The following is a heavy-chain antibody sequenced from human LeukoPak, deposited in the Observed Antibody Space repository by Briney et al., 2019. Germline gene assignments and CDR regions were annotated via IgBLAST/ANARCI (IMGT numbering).Heavy chain of an antibody. V-gene: IGHV3-48*04. CDR3: ARGGGYGDY. D-gene: IGHD5-12*01. J-gene: IGHJ4*02. CDR1: GFTFSSYS. CDR2: ISSSSSTI. Sequence: GGSLRLSCAASGFTFSSYSMNWVRQAPGKGLEWVSYISSSSSTIYYADSVKGRFTISRDNAKNSLYLQMNSLRAEDTAVYYCARGGGYGDYWGQGTLVTVSS.